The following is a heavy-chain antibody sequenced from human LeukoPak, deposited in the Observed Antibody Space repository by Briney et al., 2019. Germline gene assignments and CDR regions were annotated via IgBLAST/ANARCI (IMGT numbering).Heavy chain of an antibody. Sequence: SETLSLTCTVSGGSISSSSYYWGWIRQPPGKGPKWIGSIYYSGSTYYNPSLKSRVTISVDTSKNQFSLKLSSVTAADTAVYYCARHSTLAMIDYWGQGTLVTVSS. CDR2: IYYSGST. CDR1: GGSISSSSYY. J-gene: IGHJ4*02. V-gene: IGHV4-39*01. D-gene: IGHD5-12*01. CDR3: ARHSTLAMIDY.